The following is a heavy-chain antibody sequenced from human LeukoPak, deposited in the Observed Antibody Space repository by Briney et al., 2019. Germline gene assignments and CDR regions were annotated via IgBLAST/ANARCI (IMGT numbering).Heavy chain of an antibody. J-gene: IGHJ6*02. CDR3: ARAGLSRYFDWSSPAGYYYGMDV. Sequence: GGSLRLSCAASGFTVSSNYMSWVRQAPGKGLEWVSVIYSGGSTYYADSVKGRFTISRDNSKNTLCLQMNSLRAEDTAVYYCARAGLSRYFDWSSPAGYYYGMDVWGQGTTVIVSS. D-gene: IGHD3-9*01. V-gene: IGHV3-53*01. CDR1: GFTVSSNY. CDR2: IYSGGST.